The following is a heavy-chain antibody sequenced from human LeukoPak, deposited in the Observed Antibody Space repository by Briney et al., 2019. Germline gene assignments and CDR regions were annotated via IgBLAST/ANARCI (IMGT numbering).Heavy chain of an antibody. CDR2: ISSSSSYI. Sequence: GGSLRLSCAASGFTFSSYSMNWVRQAPGKGLEWVSSISSSSSYIYYADSVKGRFTISRDNSKNTLYLQMNSLRAEDTAVYYCAKHEGRYYYYGMDVWGQGTTVTVSS. V-gene: IGHV3-21*04. D-gene: IGHD3-10*01. CDR1: GFTFSSYS. CDR3: AKHEGRYYYYGMDV. J-gene: IGHJ6*02.